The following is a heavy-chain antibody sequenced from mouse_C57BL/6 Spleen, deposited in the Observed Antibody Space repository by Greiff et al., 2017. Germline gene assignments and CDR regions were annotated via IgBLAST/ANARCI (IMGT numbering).Heavy chain of an antibody. D-gene: IGHD4-1*01. J-gene: IGHJ3*01. V-gene: IGHV14-4*01. Sequence: VQLKESGAELVRPGASVKLSCTASGFNIKDDYMHWVKQRPEQGLEWIGWIDPENGDTEYASKFQGKATITADTSSNTAYLQLSSLTSEDTAVYYCTTHAGTWFAYWGQGTLVTVSA. CDR1: GFNIKDDY. CDR3: TTHAGTWFAY. CDR2: IDPENGDT.